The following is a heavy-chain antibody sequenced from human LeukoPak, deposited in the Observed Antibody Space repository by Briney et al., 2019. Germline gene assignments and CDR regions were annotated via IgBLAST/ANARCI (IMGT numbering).Heavy chain of an antibody. Sequence: ASVKVSCKASGYTFTSYGISWVRQAPGQGLEWMGWISAYNGNTNYAQKLQGRVTMTTDTSTSTAYMELRSLRSDDTAVYYCARDLPRWELLSYYYYYGMDVWGQGTTVTVSS. D-gene: IGHD1-26*01. CDR3: ARDLPRWELLSYYYYYGMDV. CDR2: ISAYNGNT. CDR1: GYTFTSYG. J-gene: IGHJ6*02. V-gene: IGHV1-18*01.